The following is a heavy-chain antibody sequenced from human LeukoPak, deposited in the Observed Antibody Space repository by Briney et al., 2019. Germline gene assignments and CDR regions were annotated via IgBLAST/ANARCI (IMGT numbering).Heavy chain of an antibody. J-gene: IGHJ4*02. CDR1: GGSISSHY. Sequence: ASETLSLTCTVSGGSISSHYWSWIRQPPGKGLEWIGYIYYSGSTNYNPSLKSRVTISVDTSKNQFSLKLSSVTAADTAVYYCAREGDPGYFDYWGQGTLVTVSS. CDR3: AREGDPGYFDY. V-gene: IGHV4-59*11. CDR2: IYYSGST. D-gene: IGHD3-16*01.